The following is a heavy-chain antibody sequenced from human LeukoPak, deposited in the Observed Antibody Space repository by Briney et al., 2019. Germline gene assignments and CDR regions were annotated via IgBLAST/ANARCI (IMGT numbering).Heavy chain of an antibody. V-gene: IGHV1-2*02. J-gene: IGHJ6*03. CDR1: GYTFTGYY. D-gene: IGHD3-3*01. Sequence: GASVKVSCKASGYTFTGYYMHWVRQAPGQGLEWMGWINPNSGGTNYAQKFQGRVTMTRDTSISTAYMELSRLRSDDTAVYYCARSVLRFLEWLSPNYYYYMDVWGKGTTVTVSS. CDR3: ARSVLRFLEWLSPNYYYYMDV. CDR2: INPNSGGT.